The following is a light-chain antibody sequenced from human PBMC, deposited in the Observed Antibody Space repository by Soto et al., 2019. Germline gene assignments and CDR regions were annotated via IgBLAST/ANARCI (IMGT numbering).Light chain of an antibody. CDR3: VSFTSSTTYV. V-gene: IGLV2-14*03. J-gene: IGLJ1*01. CDR2: DVA. CDR1: SSDVGGSNF. Sequence: QSALTQPASVSASPGQSITISCTGTSSDVGGSNFVSWYQQHPGKPPKLIIYDVATRSSGVSNRFSGSKSGSTASLIISRLQTEDEADYYCVSFTSSTTYVFGSGTKVTVL.